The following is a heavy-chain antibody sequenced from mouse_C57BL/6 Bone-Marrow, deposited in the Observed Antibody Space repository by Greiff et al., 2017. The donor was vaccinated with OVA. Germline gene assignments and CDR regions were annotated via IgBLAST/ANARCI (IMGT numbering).Heavy chain of an antibody. V-gene: IGHV1-81*01. CDR2: IYPRSGNT. J-gene: IGHJ3*01. D-gene: IGHD3-2*02. CDR3: ARRQLRPRFAY. Sequence: QVQLQQSGAELARPGASVKLSCKASGYTFTSYGISWVKQRTGQGLEWIGEIYPRSGNTYYNEKFKGKATLTADKSSSTAYMELRSLTSEDAAVYFCARRQLRPRFAYWGQGTLVTVSA. CDR1: GYTFTSYG.